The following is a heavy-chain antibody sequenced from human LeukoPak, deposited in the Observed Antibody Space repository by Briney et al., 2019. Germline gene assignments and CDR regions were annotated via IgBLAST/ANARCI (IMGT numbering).Heavy chain of an antibody. CDR2: ISYDGSNK. CDR1: GFTFSSYG. CDR3: AKQPSIWELLLSGGFDP. J-gene: IGHJ5*02. Sequence: PGRSLRLSCAASGFTFSSYGMHWVRQAPGKGLEWVAVISYDGSNKYYADSVKGRFTISRDNSKNTLYLQMNSLRAEDTAVYYCAKQPSIWELLLSGGFDPWGQGTLVTVSS. D-gene: IGHD1-26*01. V-gene: IGHV3-30*18.